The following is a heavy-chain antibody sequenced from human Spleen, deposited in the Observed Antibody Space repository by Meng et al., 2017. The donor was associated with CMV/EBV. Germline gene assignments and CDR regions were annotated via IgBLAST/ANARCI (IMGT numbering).Heavy chain of an antibody. D-gene: IGHD3-22*01. V-gene: IGHV3-30*03. Sequence: LSCAASGFTFSSYGMHWVRQAPGKGLEWVAVISSDGSSKYYADSVKGRFTISRDNSKSTLYLQMSSLRAEDTAVYYCSGDSSGSAFDYWGQGTLVTVSS. CDR2: ISSDGSSK. CDR1: GFTFSSYG. J-gene: IGHJ4*02. CDR3: SGDSSGSAFDY.